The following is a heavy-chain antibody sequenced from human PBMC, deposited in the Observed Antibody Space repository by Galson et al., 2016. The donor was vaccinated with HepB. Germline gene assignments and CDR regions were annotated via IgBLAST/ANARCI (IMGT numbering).Heavy chain of an antibody. CDR3: ASRNRYYYDGMDV. Sequence: SVKVSCKASGGTFSSYAISWVRQAPGQGLEWMGEVIPIFGAANYAQKFQGRVTITADLSTTTAYMELGSLRFEDTAVYYCASRNRYYYDGMDVWGQGTTVTVYS. D-gene: IGHD1-14*01. V-gene: IGHV1-69*13. CDR2: VIPIFGAA. J-gene: IGHJ6*02. CDR1: GGTFSSYA.